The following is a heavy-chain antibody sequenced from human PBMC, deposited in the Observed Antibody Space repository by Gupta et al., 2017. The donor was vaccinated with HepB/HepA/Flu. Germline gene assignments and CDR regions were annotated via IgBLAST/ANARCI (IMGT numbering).Heavy chain of an antibody. Sequence: QVQLVESGGGVVQPGRSLRLSCAASGFTFSSYGMHWVRQAPGKGLEWVAVISYDGSNKYYADSVEGRFTISRDNSKNTLYLQMNSLRAEDTAVYYCAKDPGVAGTYYYYYYGMDVWGQGTTVTVSS. CDR2: ISYDGSNK. CDR1: GFTFSSYG. V-gene: IGHV3-30*18. J-gene: IGHJ6*02. D-gene: IGHD6-19*01. CDR3: AKDPGVAGTYYYYYYGMDV.